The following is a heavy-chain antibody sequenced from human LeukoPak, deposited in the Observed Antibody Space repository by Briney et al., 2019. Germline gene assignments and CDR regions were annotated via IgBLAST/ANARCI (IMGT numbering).Heavy chain of an antibody. CDR1: GFTFSSYS. J-gene: IGHJ4*02. D-gene: IGHD3-10*01. CDR3: ARVTYGSGTYGAFDY. Sequence: GGSLRLSCAASGFTFSSYSMNWVRQAPGKGLEWVSTISGSGDNTYYADSVKGRFTISRDNSKNTLYLQMNSLRAEDTAVYYCARVTYGSGTYGAFDYWGQGTLVTVSS. CDR2: ISGSGDNT. V-gene: IGHV3-23*01.